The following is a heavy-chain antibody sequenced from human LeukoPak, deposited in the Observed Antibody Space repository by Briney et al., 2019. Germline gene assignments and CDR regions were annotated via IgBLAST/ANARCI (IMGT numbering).Heavy chain of an antibody. Sequence: ASGKFSCKASGYAFTSFSISWVRQAPGQGLEWMGWISTHIGNTNYAHKLQGRVTIPTDSSSRTAPTERRSLRSDDTAVYYCAREAEAAAAPGYWGQGTLVTVSS. CDR2: ISTHIGNT. CDR1: GYAFTSFS. CDR3: AREAEAAAAPGY. V-gene: IGHV1-18*01. D-gene: IGHD6-13*01. J-gene: IGHJ4*02.